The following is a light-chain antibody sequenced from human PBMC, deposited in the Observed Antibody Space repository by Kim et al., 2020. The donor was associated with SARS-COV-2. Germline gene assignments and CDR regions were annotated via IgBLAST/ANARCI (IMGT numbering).Light chain of an antibody. CDR1: SSDVGGHNY. J-gene: IGLJ3*02. V-gene: IGLV2-8*01. CDR3: SSYAGSNNLL. Sequence: GQSVTISCTGTSSDVGGHNYVSWYQQHPGKAPKLMIYEVSKRPSGVPDRFSGSKSGSTASLTVSGLQAEDEADYYCSSYAGSNNLLFGGGTKVTVL. CDR2: EVS.